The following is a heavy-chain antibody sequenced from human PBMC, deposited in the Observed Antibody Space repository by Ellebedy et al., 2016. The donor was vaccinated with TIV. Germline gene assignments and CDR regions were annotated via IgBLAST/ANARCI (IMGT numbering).Heavy chain of an antibody. Sequence: PGGSLRLSCAASGFTFSSYSMNWVRQAPGKGLEWVSYISSSSSTIYYADSVKGRFTTSRDNAENSLYLQMNSLRAEDTAVYYCARDTIGRTYYDFWSGYYTNYYGMDVWGQGTTVTVSS. D-gene: IGHD3-3*01. CDR2: ISSSSSTI. CDR1: GFTFSSYS. J-gene: IGHJ6*02. CDR3: ARDTIGRTYYDFWSGYYTNYYGMDV. V-gene: IGHV3-48*04.